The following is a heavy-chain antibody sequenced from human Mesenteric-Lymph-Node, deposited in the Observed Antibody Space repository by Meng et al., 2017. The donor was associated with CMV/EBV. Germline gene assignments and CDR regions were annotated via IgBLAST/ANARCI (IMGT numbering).Heavy chain of an antibody. CDR3: SRGSDHSKAGDL. CDR2: VHPSGST. D-gene: IGHD4-11*01. Sequence: LACSVYGGSFSDYYWSSVRQPPGKGLEWIGEVHPSGSTYYNPSLKSRVAISVDTSKNQFSLTLSSVTAADTAVYHCSRGSDHSKAGDLWGQGTLVTVSS. CDR1: GGSFSDYY. J-gene: IGHJ4*02. V-gene: IGHV4-34*01.